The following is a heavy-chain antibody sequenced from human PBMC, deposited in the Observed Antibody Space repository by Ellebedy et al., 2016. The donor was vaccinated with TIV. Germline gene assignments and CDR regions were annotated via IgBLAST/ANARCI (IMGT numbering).Heavy chain of an antibody. CDR1: GFSFTSYW. Sequence: GESLKISCAVTGFSFTSYWMSWVRQAPGRGLEWVANIKQDGGEKYYVDSVKGRFTISRDNAKNSLYLQMNGLRAEDTAVYYCARRYFDYWGQGTLVTVSS. CDR2: IKQDGGEK. V-gene: IGHV3-7*03. CDR3: ARRYFDY. J-gene: IGHJ4*02.